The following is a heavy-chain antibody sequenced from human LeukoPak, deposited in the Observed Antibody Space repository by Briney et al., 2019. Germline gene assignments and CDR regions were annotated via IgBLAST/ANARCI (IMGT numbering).Heavy chain of an antibody. CDR3: ARDGDGYQRDAFDI. V-gene: IGHV1-18*01. Sequence: ASVKVSCKAPGYTFTSYGISWVRQAPGQGLEWVGWISAYNGNTNYAQKLQGRVTMTTDTSTSTAYMELRSLRSDDTAVYYCARDGDGYQRDAFDIWGQGTMVTVSS. CDR1: GYTFTSYG. D-gene: IGHD5-24*01. CDR2: ISAYNGNT. J-gene: IGHJ3*02.